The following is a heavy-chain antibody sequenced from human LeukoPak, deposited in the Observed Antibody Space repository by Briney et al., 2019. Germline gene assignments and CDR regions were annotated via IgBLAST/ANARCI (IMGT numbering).Heavy chain of an antibody. D-gene: IGHD2/OR15-2a*01. V-gene: IGHV1-69*13. CDR2: IIPIFGTA. CDR1: GYTFTSYG. J-gene: IGHJ6*02. Sequence: SVKVSCKASGYTFTSYGISWVRQAPGQGLEWMGGIIPIFGTANYAQKFQGRVTITADESTSTAYMELSSLRSEDTAVYYCARRGAIISYYYYGMDVWGQGTTVTVSS. CDR3: ARRGAIISYYYYGMDV.